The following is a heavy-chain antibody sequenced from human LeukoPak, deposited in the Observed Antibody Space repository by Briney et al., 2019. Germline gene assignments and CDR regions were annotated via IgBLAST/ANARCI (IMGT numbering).Heavy chain of an antibody. Sequence: PGGSLRLSCSASGFTFRSYAMNWFRQAPGKGLKNVSAISGNGGSTYYADSVKGRFTISRDNSKNTLCLQMSSLRAEDTAVYYCVKGDRSRWYYFDYWGQGTLVTVSS. CDR3: VKGDRSRWYYFDY. CDR2: ISGNGGST. J-gene: IGHJ4*02. CDR1: GFTFRSYA. V-gene: IGHV3-64D*09. D-gene: IGHD6-13*01.